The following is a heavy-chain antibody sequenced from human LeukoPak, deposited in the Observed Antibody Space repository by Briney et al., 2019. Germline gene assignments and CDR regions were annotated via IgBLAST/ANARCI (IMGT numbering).Heavy chain of an antibody. CDR3: ARSHYYNRSGYSFRVLDF. J-gene: IGHJ4*02. CDR2: IYPDDSNT. D-gene: IGHD3-22*01. Sequence: GESLKISCKTSGYAFTDFWIGWVRQMPGKGLEWMAIIYPDDSNTRYSPSFQGQVTISVDKSISTAYLQWSSLKASDTAMYYCARSHYYNRSGYSFRVLDFWGQGTLITVSS. V-gene: IGHV5-51*01. CDR1: GYAFTDFW.